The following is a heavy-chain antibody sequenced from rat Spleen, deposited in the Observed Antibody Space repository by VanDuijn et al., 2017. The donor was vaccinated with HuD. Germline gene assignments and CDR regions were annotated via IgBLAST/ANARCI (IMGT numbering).Heavy chain of an antibody. CDR1: GFIFSDHY. CDR2: INYDGRST. CDR3: ASPYGGSLSYFDY. Sequence: EVQLVESGGGLVQPGRSMKLSCAASGFIFSDHYVAWVRQASTKGLEWVATINYDGRSTFYRDSVKGRFTISRDNVKSSLYLQMDSLRSEDTATYYCASPYGGSLSYFDYWGQGVMVTVSS. D-gene: IGHD1-11*01. V-gene: IGHV5-20*01. J-gene: IGHJ2*01.